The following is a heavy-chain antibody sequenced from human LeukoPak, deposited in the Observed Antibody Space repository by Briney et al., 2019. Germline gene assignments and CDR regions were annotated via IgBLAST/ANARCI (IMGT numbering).Heavy chain of an antibody. J-gene: IGHJ3*02. CDR2: ISADNGYT. V-gene: IGHV1-18*01. D-gene: IGHD4-23*01. CDR3: ATEETTVVTRNAFDI. Sequence: ASVKVSCKASGHTFTSYGISWVRQAPGQGLEWMGWISADNGYTNYAQKLQGRVTMTTDTSTSTAYMELRSLGSDDTAVYYCATEETTVVTRNAFDIWGQGTMATVSS. CDR1: GHTFTSYG.